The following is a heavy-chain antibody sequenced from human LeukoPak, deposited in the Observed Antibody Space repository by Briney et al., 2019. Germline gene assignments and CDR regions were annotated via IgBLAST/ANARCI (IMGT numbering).Heavy chain of an antibody. D-gene: IGHD3-3*01. Sequence: GGSLRLSCAASGFTFSSYAMSWVRQAPGKGLEWVSAISGSGGSTYYADSVKGRFTTSRDNSKNTLYLQMNSLRAEDTAVYYCAKDLVTIFGVVSLSPDYWGQGTLVTVSS. CDR1: GFTFSSYA. CDR3: AKDLVTIFGVVSLSPDY. V-gene: IGHV3-23*01. CDR2: ISGSGGST. J-gene: IGHJ4*02.